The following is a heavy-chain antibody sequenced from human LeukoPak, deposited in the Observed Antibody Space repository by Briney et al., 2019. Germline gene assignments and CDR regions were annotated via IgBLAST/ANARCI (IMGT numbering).Heavy chain of an antibody. J-gene: IGHJ5*02. CDR3: ESTTGP. CDR2: IKGDGNKK. Sequence: PGGSLRLSCAASGFSFSNYWMRWVRQAPGKGLEWVATIKGDGNKKDYVDSVRGRFTVSIDNAKNSLHLQMSSLRVEDTAIYYCESTTGPWGQGTLVTVSS. CDR1: GFSFSNYW. V-gene: IGHV3-7*01. D-gene: IGHD1-7*01.